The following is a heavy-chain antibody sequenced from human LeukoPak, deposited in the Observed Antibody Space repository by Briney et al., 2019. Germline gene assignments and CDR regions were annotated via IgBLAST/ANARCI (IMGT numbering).Heavy chain of an antibody. V-gene: IGHV1-69*04. D-gene: IGHD3-3*01. CDR3: ARDRVLRFLEWPTSSNGIDY. CDR2: IIPILDIA. CDR1: GGTFSSYT. Sequence: ASVKVSCKASGGTFSSYTISWVRQAPGQGLDWMGRIIPILDIANYAQKVRGRVTITADKSTITAYRELSSLRSEDTAVYYCARDRVLRFLEWPTSSNGIDYWGQGTLVTVSS. J-gene: IGHJ4*02.